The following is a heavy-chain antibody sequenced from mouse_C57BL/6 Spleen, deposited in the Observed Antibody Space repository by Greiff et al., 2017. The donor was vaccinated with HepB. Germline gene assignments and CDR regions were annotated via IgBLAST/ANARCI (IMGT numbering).Heavy chain of an antibody. CDR3: ARDLRRGAMDY. Sequence: EVQGVESGGGLVKPGGSLKLSCAASGFTFSSYAMSWVRQTPEKRLEWVATISDGGSYTYYPDNVKGRFTISRDNAKNNPYLQMSHLKAEDTAMYYCARDLRRGAMDYWGQGTSVTVSS. CDR2: ISDGGSYT. V-gene: IGHV5-4*01. J-gene: IGHJ4*01. CDR1: GFTFSSYA.